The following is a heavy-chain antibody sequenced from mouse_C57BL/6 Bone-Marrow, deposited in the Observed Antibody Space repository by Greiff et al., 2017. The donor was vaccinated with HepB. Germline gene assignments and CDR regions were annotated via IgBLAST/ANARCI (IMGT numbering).Heavy chain of an antibody. CDR2: IYPGSGDT. J-gene: IGHJ3*01. CDR3: ARVYGYRFAY. V-gene: IGHV1-55*01. Sequence: QVQLQQPGAELVKPGASVKMSCKASGYTFTSYWITWVKQRPGQGLEWIGDIYPGSGDTNYNEKFKGKATLTVDTSSSTAYMQLSSLTSEDSAVYFCARVYGYRFAYWGQGTLVTVSA. CDR1: GYTFTSYW. D-gene: IGHD2-2*01.